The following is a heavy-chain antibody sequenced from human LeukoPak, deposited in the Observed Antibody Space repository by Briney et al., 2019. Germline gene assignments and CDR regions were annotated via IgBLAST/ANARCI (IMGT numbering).Heavy chain of an antibody. CDR3: VRAMDY. V-gene: IGHV3-7*03. CDR2: VKHDGSVR. Sequence: GGSLRLSCEGSAFIFSGHWMNWVRQTPGKGLEWVANVKHDGSVRYYVDSVKGRFTISRGNAKNSLYLQMNSLRAEDTAVYYCVRAMDYWGQGTLVTVSS. J-gene: IGHJ4*02. CDR1: AFIFSGHW.